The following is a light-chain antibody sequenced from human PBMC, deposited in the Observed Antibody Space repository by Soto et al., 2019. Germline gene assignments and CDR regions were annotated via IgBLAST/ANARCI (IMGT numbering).Light chain of an antibody. J-gene: IGLJ1*01. CDR3: QSSDSSLSCYV. CDR2: GNS. CDR1: SSNIGTGYD. Sequence: QSVLTQPPSVSGAPGQRVTISCTGSSSNIGTGYDVHWYQQLPGTAPKLLIYGNSNRPSGVPDRFSGSKSGTSASLAITGLQAEDEADYYCQSSDSSLSCYVFGTGTKVPVL. V-gene: IGLV1-40*01.